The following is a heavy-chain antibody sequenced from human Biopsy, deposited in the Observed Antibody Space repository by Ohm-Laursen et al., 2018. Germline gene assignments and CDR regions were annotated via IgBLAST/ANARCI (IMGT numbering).Heavy chain of an antibody. V-gene: IGHV4-59*01. Sequence: SETLSLTCPVSGGSISSDYWSWIRQTPGKGLEWIGYIYYSGSTNYNPSLRSRVTISVDTSKNQFSLRLNSVTAADTAVHYCARATNSTGWPYYYLYGMDVWGQGTTVTVSS. J-gene: IGHJ6*02. CDR2: IYYSGST. CDR1: GGSISSDY. CDR3: ARATNSTGWPYYYLYGMDV. D-gene: IGHD2/OR15-2a*01.